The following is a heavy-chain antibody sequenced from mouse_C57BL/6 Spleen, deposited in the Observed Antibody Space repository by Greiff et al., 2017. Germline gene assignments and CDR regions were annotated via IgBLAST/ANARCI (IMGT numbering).Heavy chain of an antibody. Sequence: QVLLQQPGAELVMPGASVKLSCKASGYTFTSYWMHWVKQRPGQGLEWIGENDPSDSYTNYNPKFQGKSTLTVDKSYSTTYMQLSSQTSEDTAVYYGSRGEITRTIDYWGQGTTLTDSS. CDR2: NDPSDSYT. D-gene: IGHD4-1*01. V-gene: IGHV1-69*01. CDR1: GYTFTSYW. J-gene: IGHJ2*01. CDR3: SRGEITRTIDY.